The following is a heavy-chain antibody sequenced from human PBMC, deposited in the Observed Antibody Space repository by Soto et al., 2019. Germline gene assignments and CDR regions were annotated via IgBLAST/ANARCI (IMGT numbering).Heavy chain of an antibody. J-gene: IGHJ2*01. CDR3: ARCYCSVGSCFTCWHFDL. CDR2: ISIEKGDT. V-gene: IGHV1-18*01. D-gene: IGHD2-15*01. Sequence: QVQVVQSGAEVKKPGASVKVACKASGYSFDTFGMSWVRHAPGQGLEWMGWISIEKGDTNSAQKFQDRVTMTTDTSTSTAYMALRSLTSDDTAMYYCARCYCSVGSCFTCWHFDLWGRGTLVTVSS. CDR1: GYSFDTFG.